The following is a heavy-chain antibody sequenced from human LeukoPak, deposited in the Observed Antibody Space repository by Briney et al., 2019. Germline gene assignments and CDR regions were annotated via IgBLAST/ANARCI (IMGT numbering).Heavy chain of an antibody. Sequence: GGSLRLSCAASGFTFSSYAMSWVRQAPGKGLEGVSAISGSGGSTYYADSVKGRFTISRDNSKNTLYLQMNSLRAEDTAVYYCAKDAGCDSSGEVDYWGQGTLVTVSS. V-gene: IGHV3-23*01. D-gene: IGHD3-22*01. CDR1: GFTFSSYA. J-gene: IGHJ4*02. CDR3: AKDAGCDSSGEVDY. CDR2: ISGSGGST.